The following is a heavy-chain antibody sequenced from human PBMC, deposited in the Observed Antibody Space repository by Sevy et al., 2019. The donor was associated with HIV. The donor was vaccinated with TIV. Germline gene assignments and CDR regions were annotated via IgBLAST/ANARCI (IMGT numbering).Heavy chain of an antibody. Sequence: ASVKVSCKPSGDTFTNDYMHWVRQAPGQGLEWMGIIDPSAGNASYAVKFQGRATMAWDTSTSTLYMDLSSLRSEDTAVYYCVRADPAQHFDSWGQGTLVTVSS. CDR2: IDPSAGNA. CDR3: VRADPAQHFDS. J-gene: IGHJ4*02. V-gene: IGHV1-46*01. CDR1: GDTFTNDY.